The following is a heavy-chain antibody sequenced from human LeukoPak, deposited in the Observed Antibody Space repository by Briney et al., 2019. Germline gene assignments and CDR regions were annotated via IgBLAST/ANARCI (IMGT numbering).Heavy chain of an antibody. CDR3: AKDRDPVNCPYDFWSGPGDL. CDR2: IIPIFGTA. Sequence: SVKVSCKASGGTFSSYAISWVRQAPGQGLEWMGGIIPIFGTANYAQKLQGRVTIIADKSTSTAYMELSSLRSEDTAVYYCAKDRDPVNCPYDFWSGPGDLWGQGTLVTVSS. V-gene: IGHV1-69*06. J-gene: IGHJ5*02. CDR1: GGTFSSYA. D-gene: IGHD3-3*01.